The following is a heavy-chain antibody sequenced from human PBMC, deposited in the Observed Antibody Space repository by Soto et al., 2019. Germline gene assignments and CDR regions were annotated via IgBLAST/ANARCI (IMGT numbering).Heavy chain of an antibody. CDR2: IYYSGTT. D-gene: IGHD2-21*01. V-gene: IGHV4-59*08. CDR1: GGSSCRFS. Sequence: FEPLSLNRRVAGGSSCRFSWGWNRQPPGKGLEWVGYIYYSGTTSYNPSLKSRVTLSLETSKSQFSLRLSSVTASDTAVYYCARLGAYYQSLDPWGQGTLVTVSS. CDR3: ARLGAYYQSLDP. J-gene: IGHJ5*02.